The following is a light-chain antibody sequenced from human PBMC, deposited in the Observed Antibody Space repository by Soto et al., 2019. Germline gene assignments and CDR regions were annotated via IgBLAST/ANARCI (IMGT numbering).Light chain of an antibody. Sequence: VLTQTPLSSPVTLGQPASISCSSRQSLVYSDGNTYLSWLHQRPGQPPRLLIYKISNRFSGVRDRFIGSGAGTDYTLKISRVEAEDVRIYYCLQLSQFPFTFGQGTKLEIK. CDR3: LQLSQFPFT. CDR1: QSLVYSDGNTY. J-gene: IGKJ2*01. CDR2: KIS. V-gene: IGKV2-24*01.